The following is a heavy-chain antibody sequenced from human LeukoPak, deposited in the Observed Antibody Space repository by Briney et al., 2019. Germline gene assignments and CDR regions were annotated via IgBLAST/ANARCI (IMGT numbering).Heavy chain of an antibody. CDR2: ITSSSDYI. V-gene: IGHV3-21*01. D-gene: IGHD7-27*01. CDR3: ARDSALGTS. CDR1: GFTFSRYS. Sequence: GGSLRLSCAASGFTFSRYSMNWVRQAPGKGLEWVSLITSSSDYIYYADSVKGRFTISRDNANNSVYLQMNSLRAEDTAVYYCARDSALGTSWGQGTLVTVPS. J-gene: IGHJ5*02.